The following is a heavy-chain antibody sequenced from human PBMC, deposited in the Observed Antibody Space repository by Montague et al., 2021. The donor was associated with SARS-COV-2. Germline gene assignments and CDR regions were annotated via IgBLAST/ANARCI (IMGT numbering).Heavy chain of an antibody. CDR1: GGSISSGSYY. J-gene: IGHJ6*02. V-gene: IGHV4-61*02. D-gene: IGHD2-2*01. CDR3: ARGGWGGTDCSSTSCKPYYYYYGMDV. Sequence: TLSLTCTVSGGSISSGSYYWSWIRQPAGKGLEWIGRIYTSGSTDYNPSLKSRVTISVDTSKNQFSLKLSSVTAADTAVYYCARGGWGGTDCSSTSCKPYYYYYGMDVWGQGTTVTVPS. CDR2: IYTSGST.